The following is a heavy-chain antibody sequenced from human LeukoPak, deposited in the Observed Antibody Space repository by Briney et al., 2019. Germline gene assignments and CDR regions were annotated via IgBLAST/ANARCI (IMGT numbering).Heavy chain of an antibody. CDR3: ARQEVYDSGSYQEGLLDY. Sequence: GESLKISCKGSGYRFTNYWISWVRQMPGKGLEWMGKIDPSDSYTNYSPSFQGHVTISVDKSISTAYLQWSGLKASDTAMYYCARQEVYDSGSYQEGLLDYWGQGSQVTVSS. CDR1: GYRFTNYW. J-gene: IGHJ4*02. V-gene: IGHV5-10-1*01. D-gene: IGHD3-10*01. CDR2: IDPSDSYT.